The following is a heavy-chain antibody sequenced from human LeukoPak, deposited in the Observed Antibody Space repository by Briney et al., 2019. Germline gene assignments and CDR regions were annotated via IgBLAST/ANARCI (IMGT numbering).Heavy chain of an antibody. CDR2: INHSGST. V-gene: IGHV4-34*01. Sequence: SETLSLTCAVYGGSFSGYYWSWIRQPPGKGLEWIGEINHSGSTNYNPSLKSRVTISVDTSKNQFSLKLSSVTAADTAVYYCASRKRQWLIVSSYYFDYWGQGTLVTVSS. CDR1: GGSFSGYY. CDR3: ASRKRQWLIVSSYYFDY. J-gene: IGHJ4*02. D-gene: IGHD6-19*01.